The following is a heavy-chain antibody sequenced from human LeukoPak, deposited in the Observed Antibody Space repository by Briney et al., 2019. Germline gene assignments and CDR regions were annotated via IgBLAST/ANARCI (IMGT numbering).Heavy chain of an antibody. CDR3: ARGYYYGSGSYYPGRYYYYYMDV. V-gene: IGHV4-59*01. Sequence: SETLSLTCTVSGGSISSYYWSWIRQPPGKGLEWIVYIYYSGTTNYNPSLKSRATISVDTSKNQFSLKLSSGTAADTAVYYCARGYYYGSGSYYPGRYYYYYMDVWGKGTTVTVSS. CDR1: GGSISSYY. D-gene: IGHD3-10*01. CDR2: IYYSGTT. J-gene: IGHJ6*03.